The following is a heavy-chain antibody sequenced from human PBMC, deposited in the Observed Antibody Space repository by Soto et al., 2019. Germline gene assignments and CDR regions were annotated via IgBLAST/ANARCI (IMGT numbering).Heavy chain of an antibody. CDR3: ARDRGGYDRLYYYHGMDV. V-gene: IGHV4-4*07. D-gene: IGHD5-12*01. CDR2: IYTTGST. J-gene: IGHJ6*02. CDR1: GGSIRSYY. Sequence: SETLSLTCSVSGGSIRSYYWSWIRLAAGKGQEWIGRIYTTGSTNYNPSLKSRVTMSVDTSKNQFSLKLTSVTAADTAVYYCARDRGGYDRLYYYHGMDVWGQGTTVTVSS.